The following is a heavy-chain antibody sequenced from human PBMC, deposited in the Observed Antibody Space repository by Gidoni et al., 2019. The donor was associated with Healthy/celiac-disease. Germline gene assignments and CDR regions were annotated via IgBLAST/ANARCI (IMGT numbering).Heavy chain of an antibody. CDR3: AKDWGLVGALGYYYGMDV. V-gene: IGHV3-30*18. D-gene: IGHD1-26*01. J-gene: IGHJ6*02. CDR2: ISYDGSNK. CDR1: GFTFSSYG. Sequence: QVQLVEAGGGVVQPGRSLRLCCAASGFTFSSYGLHWVPQAPGTRLEWVAVISYDGSNKYYADSVKGRFTISRDNSKNTLYLQMNSLRAEDTAVYYCAKDWGLVGALGYYYGMDVWGQGTTVTVSS.